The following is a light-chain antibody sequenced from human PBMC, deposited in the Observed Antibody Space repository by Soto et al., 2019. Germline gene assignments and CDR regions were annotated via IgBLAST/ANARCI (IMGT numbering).Light chain of an antibody. J-gene: IGKJ2*01. CDR2: GAS. CDR1: QSVTSNY. V-gene: IGKV3-20*01. Sequence: VLTQSPGTLSSSPGERATLSCRASQSVTSNYLAWYQQKRGQAPRLLIWGASIRATDLPDRFSGTGSGTDYSLTIDRLEPEDSAVYYCHQYDNAPQTFGQGTKVDIK. CDR3: HQYDNAPQT.